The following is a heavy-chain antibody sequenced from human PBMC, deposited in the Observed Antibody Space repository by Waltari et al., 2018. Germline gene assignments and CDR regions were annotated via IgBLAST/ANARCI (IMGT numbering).Heavy chain of an antibody. Sequence: EVQLVESGGGLVKPGGSLRLSCAASGFTFSSYSMNWVRQAPGKGLEWVSSISSSSGYISHADSGRVRSTISRDDAKNSLYLQRNSLGAEDTAVYYCASSESIVGATVDYWGQGALVTVSS. CDR1: GFTFSSYS. V-gene: IGHV3-21*01. J-gene: IGHJ4*02. CDR2: ISSSSGYI. CDR3: ASSESIVGATVDY. D-gene: IGHD1-26*01.